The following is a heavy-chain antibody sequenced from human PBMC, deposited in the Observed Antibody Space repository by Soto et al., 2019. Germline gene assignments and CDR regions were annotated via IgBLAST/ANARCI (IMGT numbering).Heavy chain of an antibody. CDR3: ARESHGYYFDY. CDR1: GFTFSSYE. J-gene: IGHJ4*02. V-gene: IGHV3-48*03. Sequence: GGSLRLSCAASGFTFSSYEMNWVRQAPGKGLEWVSYISSSGSTIYYADSVKGRFTISRDNAKNSLYLQMNSLRAEDTAVYYCARESHGYYFDYGGQGTRVTVSS. D-gene: IGHD3-22*01. CDR2: ISSSGSTI.